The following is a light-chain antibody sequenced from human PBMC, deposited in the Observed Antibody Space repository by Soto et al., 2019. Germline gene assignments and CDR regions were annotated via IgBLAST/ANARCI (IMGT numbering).Light chain of an antibody. J-gene: IGLJ2*01. CDR2: SDN. V-gene: IGLV1-44*01. CDR1: SSNVGSNA. Sequence: QSVLTQPPSASGTPGQRVTISCSGSSSNVGSNAVNWYQQFPGTAPKLLIYSDNQRPSGVPDRFSDSKSGTSASLAISGLQSDDEAVYHCASWDDSLNGPVFGGGTKLTVL. CDR3: ASWDDSLNGPV.